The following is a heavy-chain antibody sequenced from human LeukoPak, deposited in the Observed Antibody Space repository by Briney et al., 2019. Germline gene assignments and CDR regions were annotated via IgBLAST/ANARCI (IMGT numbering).Heavy chain of an antibody. Sequence: PGGSLRLSCAASGFTFSSYAMHWVRQAPGKGLEWVAVISYDGSNKYYADSVKGRFTISRDNSKNTLYLQMNSLRAEDTAVYYCARDKVVGATGGYYGMDVWGQGTTVTVSS. CDR3: ARDKVVGATGGYYGMDV. V-gene: IGHV3-30*04. CDR2: ISYDGSNK. CDR1: GFTFSSYA. D-gene: IGHD1-26*01. J-gene: IGHJ6*02.